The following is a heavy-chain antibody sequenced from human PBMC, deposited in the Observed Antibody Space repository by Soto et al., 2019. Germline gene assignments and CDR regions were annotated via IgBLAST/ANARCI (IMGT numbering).Heavy chain of an antibody. CDR1: GFTFSSYA. CDR2: ISGSDGST. CDR3: AKGRQWELPLDY. J-gene: IGHJ4*02. V-gene: IGHV3-23*01. Sequence: TGGSLRLSCAASGFTFSSYAMSWVRQAPGKGLDWVSSISGSDGSTNYADSVKGRFTISRDNSKDTLYLQMNSLRAEDTAVYYCAKGRQWELPLDYWGQGTLVTVSS. D-gene: IGHD1-26*01.